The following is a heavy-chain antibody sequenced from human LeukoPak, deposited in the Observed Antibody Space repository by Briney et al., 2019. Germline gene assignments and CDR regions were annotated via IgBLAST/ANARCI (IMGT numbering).Heavy chain of an antibody. Sequence: GGSLRLSCAASGFTFSSYWMHWVRQAPGKGLVWVSRINSDGSSTSYAGSVKGRFTISRDNAKNTLYLQMNSLRAEDTAVYYCARDQYALDYFDYWGQGTLVTVSS. CDR2: INSDGSST. J-gene: IGHJ4*02. CDR3: ARDQYALDYFDY. V-gene: IGHV3-74*01. CDR1: GFTFSSYW. D-gene: IGHD3-16*01.